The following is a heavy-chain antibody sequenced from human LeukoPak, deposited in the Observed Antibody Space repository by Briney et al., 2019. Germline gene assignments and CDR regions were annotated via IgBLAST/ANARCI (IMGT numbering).Heavy chain of an antibody. J-gene: IGHJ4*02. CDR1: GFIFSNSW. V-gene: IGHV3-74*01. Sequence: GGSLRLSCEVSGFIFSNSWMHWARQTPGKGLVWVSRMYGDMSDISYADSVKGRFTISRDNAKNTVYLQMNSLRGEDTAVYYCARDLGLRGSKWGQGTLVTVSS. CDR3: ARDLGLRGSK. CDR2: MYGDMSDI. D-gene: IGHD4-23*01.